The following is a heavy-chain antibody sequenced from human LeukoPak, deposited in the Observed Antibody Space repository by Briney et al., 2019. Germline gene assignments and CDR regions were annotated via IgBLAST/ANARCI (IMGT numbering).Heavy chain of an antibody. D-gene: IGHD3-3*01. CDR3: ARTYPDYDFWSGYYRGAYYFDY. CDR1: GFTFSSYE. Sequence: GGSLRLSCAASGFTFSSYEMNWVRQAPGKGLEWVSYISSSGSTIYYADSVKGRFTISRDNAKNSLYLQLNRLRAEDTAVYYCARTYPDYDFWSGYYRGAYYFDYWGQGTLVTVSS. J-gene: IGHJ4*02. V-gene: IGHV3-48*03. CDR2: ISSSGSTI.